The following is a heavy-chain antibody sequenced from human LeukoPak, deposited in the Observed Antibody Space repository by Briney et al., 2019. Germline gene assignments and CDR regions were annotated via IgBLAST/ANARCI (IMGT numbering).Heavy chain of an antibody. J-gene: IGHJ5*02. CDR1: GGTFSSYA. CDR3: AGAIELFNWFDP. V-gene: IGHV1-69*13. D-gene: IGHD2-15*01. Sequence: ASVKVSCKASGGTFSSYAISWVRQAPGQGLEWMGGIIPIFGTANYAQKFQGRVTITADESTSTAYMELSSLRSEDTAVYYCAGAIELFNWFDPWGQGTLVTVSS. CDR2: IIPIFGTA.